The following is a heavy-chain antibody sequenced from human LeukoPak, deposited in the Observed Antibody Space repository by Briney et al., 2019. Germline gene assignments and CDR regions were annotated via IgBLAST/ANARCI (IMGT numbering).Heavy chain of an antibody. CDR1: GFTFSSYA. J-gene: IGHJ4*02. CDR2: ISGSGDIT. D-gene: IGHD5-24*01. Sequence: PGGSLRLSCAASGFTFSSYAMTWVRQAPGKGLEWVSAISGSGDITYYAASVKGRFTISRDNSKSTLYLQMSSLRAEDTAVYYCVKDRWIDYWGQGALVTVSS. V-gene: IGHV3-23*01. CDR3: VKDRWIDY.